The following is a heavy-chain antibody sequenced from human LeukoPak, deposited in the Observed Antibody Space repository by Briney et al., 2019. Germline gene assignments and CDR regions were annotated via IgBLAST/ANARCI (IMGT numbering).Heavy chain of an antibody. CDR1: GGSISNYY. V-gene: IGHV4-59*08. J-gene: IGHJ5*02. D-gene: IGHD3-22*01. CDR2: INYSGST. CDR3: ARHPSYYYDSSGYP. Sequence: SETLSLTCTVSGGSISNYYWSWIRQPPGKGLEWIGYINYSGSTNYNPSLKSRVTISVDTSKNQFSLKLSSVTAADTAVYYCARHPSYYYDSSGYPWGQGTLVTVSS.